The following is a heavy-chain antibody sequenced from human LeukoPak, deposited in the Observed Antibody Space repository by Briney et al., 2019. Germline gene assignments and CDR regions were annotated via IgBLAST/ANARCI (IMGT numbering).Heavy chain of an antibody. V-gene: IGHV3-21*06. Sequence: GGSLRLSCAASGFTFSTYSMNWVRQAPGKGLEWVSSIATSSDYIYYAGSLKGRFTISRDNAKNSLYLHMNSLRPDDTAVYYCARGRSITILRGVAISDGFDIWGQGTKVSVS. D-gene: IGHD3-10*01. CDR2: IATSSDYI. J-gene: IGHJ3*02. CDR1: GFTFSTYS. CDR3: ARGRSITILRGVAISDGFDI.